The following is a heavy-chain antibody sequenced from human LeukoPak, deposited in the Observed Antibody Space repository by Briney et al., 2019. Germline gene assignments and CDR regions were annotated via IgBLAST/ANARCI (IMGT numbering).Heavy chain of an antibody. J-gene: IGHJ4*02. Sequence: ASVKVSCKASGYTFTSYGISWVRQAPGQGLEWMGWISAYNGNTNYAQKLQDRVTMTTDTSTSTAYMELRSLRSDDTAVYYCARAQYSSGWYSTIDYWGQGTLVTVSS. D-gene: IGHD6-19*01. CDR3: ARAQYSSGWYSTIDY. V-gene: IGHV1-18*01. CDR1: GYTFTSYG. CDR2: ISAYNGNT.